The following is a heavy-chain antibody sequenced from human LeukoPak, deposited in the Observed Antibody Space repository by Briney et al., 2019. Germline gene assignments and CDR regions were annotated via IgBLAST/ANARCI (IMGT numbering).Heavy chain of an antibody. CDR3: AKDPWGRSGYYMDV. CDR1: GFPFSSYT. CDR2: ISSSSSYI. J-gene: IGHJ6*03. D-gene: IGHD1-26*01. Sequence: PGGSLRLSCAASGFPFSSYTMNWVRQAPGKGLEWVSSISSSSSYIYYADSLKGRFTISRDNAKNSLYLQMNSLRAEDTAVYYCAKDPWGRSGYYMDVWGKGTTVTVSS. V-gene: IGHV3-21*01.